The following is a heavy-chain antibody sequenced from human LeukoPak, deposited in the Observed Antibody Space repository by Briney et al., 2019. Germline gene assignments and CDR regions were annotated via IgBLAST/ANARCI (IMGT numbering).Heavy chain of an antibody. CDR1: GGSISGYF. Sequence: SETLSLTCTVSGGSISGYFWTWIRQPAGKGLEWIGRIYSSGSNNYNPSLKSRVTMSLDTSKNHFSLNLTSVTAADMAVYYCAREPTSGREPTSGRPLDYWGQGTLVTVSS. J-gene: IGHJ4*02. CDR3: AREPTSGREPTSGRPLDY. CDR2: IYSSGSN. D-gene: IGHD5-12*01. V-gene: IGHV4-4*07.